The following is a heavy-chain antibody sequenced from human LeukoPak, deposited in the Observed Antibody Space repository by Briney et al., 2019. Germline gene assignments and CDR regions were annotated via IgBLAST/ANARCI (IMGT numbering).Heavy chain of an antibody. V-gene: IGHV3-33*01. CDR3: ARDRFGSWLPPGGMDV. CDR2: MWYDGDYK. D-gene: IGHD5-12*01. CDR1: GFTFSTYG. Sequence: GGSLRLSCAASGFTFSTYGMHWVRQAPGKGLEWVALMWYDGDYKYYADSVKGRFTISRDNSKNTLYPQMNSLGAEDTAVYYCARDRFGSWLPPGGMDVWGRGTTVTVSS. J-gene: IGHJ6*02.